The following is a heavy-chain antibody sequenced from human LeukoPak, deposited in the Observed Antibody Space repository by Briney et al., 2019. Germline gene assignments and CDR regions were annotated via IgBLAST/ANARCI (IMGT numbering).Heavy chain of an antibody. CDR1: GYTFTSYG. D-gene: IGHD2-2*01. Sequence: ASVKVSCKASGYTFTSYGISWVRQAPGQGLEWMGWISAYNGNTNYAQKLQGRVTMTTDTSTSTAYMELRSLRSDDTAVYYCARGGRSNIVVVPAAHTYDYWGQGTPVTVSS. V-gene: IGHV1-18*04. CDR3: ARGGRSNIVVVPAAHTYDY. CDR2: ISAYNGNT. J-gene: IGHJ4*02.